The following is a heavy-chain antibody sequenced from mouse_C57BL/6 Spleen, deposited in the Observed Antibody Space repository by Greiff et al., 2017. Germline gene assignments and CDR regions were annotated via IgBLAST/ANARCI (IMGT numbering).Heavy chain of an antibody. D-gene: IGHD2-3*01. CDR1: GYTFTSYW. CDR2: IYPGSGST. J-gene: IGHJ1*03. V-gene: IGHV1-55*01. Sequence: VQLQQPGAELVQPGASVKMSCKASGYTFTSYWITWVKQRPGQGLEWIGDIYPGSGSTNYNEKFTSKATLTVDTSSSTAYMQLSSLTSEDSAVYYCAREMDWYFDVWGTGTTVTVSS. CDR3: AREMDWYFDV.